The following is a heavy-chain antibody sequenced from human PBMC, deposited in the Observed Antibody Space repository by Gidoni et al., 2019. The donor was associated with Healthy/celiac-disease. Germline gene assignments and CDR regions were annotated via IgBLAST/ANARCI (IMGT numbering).Heavy chain of an antibody. CDR3: ARDFWSGEKIDYYYYYYMDV. CDR2: IIPIFGTA. CDR1: GGTFSSYA. Sequence: QVQLVQSGAEVKKPGSSVKVSCKASGGTFSSYAISWVRQAPGQGLEWMGGIIPIFGTANYAQKFQGRVTITADESTSTAYMELSSLRSEDTAVYYCARDFWSGEKIDYYYYYYMDVWGKGTTVTVSS. D-gene: IGHD3-3*01. V-gene: IGHV1-69*01. J-gene: IGHJ6*03.